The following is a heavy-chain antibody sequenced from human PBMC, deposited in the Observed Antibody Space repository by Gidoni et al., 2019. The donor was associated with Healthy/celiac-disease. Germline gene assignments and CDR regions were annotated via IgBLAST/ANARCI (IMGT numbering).Heavy chain of an antibody. CDR3: ARSYGSGFDY. CDR1: GFTFSNYA. V-gene: IGHV3-30-3*01. D-gene: IGHD5-18*01. J-gene: IGHJ4*02. Sequence: QVQLVESGGGVVQPGRSLRPSCAASGFTFSNYAMHWVRQAPGKGLEWVAVISYDGSNKYYADSVKGRFTISRDNSKNTLYLQMNSLRAEDTAVYYCARSYGSGFDYWGQGTLVTVSS. CDR2: ISYDGSNK.